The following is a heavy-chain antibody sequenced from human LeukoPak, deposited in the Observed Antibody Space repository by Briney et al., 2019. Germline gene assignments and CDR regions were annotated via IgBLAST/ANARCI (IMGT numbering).Heavy chain of an antibody. D-gene: IGHD5-18*01. V-gene: IGHV3-30*02. Sequence: GGSLRLSCAASGFRFNSHGMHWVRQAPGKGLEWVAFIRFDETDKYYIDSVKGRFSISRDNSKNTLFLQMNSLRTDDTALYYCARDQGGYSYGAFDYWGQGTLVTVSP. CDR2: IRFDETDK. CDR3: ARDQGGYSYGAFDY. CDR1: GFRFNSHG. J-gene: IGHJ4*02.